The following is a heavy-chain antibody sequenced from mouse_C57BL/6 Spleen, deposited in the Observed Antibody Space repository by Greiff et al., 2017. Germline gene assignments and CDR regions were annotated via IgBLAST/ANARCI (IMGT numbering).Heavy chain of an antibody. V-gene: IGHV1-54*01. D-gene: IGHD1-1*01. CDR3: ESRYGSSPFDY. CDR2: INPGSGGT. Sequence: QVQLQQSGAELVRPGTSVKVSCKASGYAFTNYLIEWVKQRPGQGLEWIGVINPGSGGTYYNEKFKGKATLTADKSSSTAYMQLRSLTSEDSAVYFCESRYGSSPFDYWGKGTTLTVSS. CDR1: GYAFTNYL. J-gene: IGHJ2*01.